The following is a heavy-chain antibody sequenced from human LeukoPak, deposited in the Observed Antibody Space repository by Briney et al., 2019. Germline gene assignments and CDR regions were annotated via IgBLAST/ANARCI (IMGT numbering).Heavy chain of an antibody. CDR2: INHNGNVN. CDR3: AGGLYDSSGYYQYYFEY. J-gene: IGHJ4*02. V-gene: IGHV3-7*03. CDR1: GFTFSSYW. D-gene: IGHD3-22*01. Sequence: GGSLRLSCAASGFTFSSYWMNWTRQAPGTGLEWVASINHNGNVNYYVDSVKGRFTISRDNAKNSLYLQMSNLRAEDTAVYYCAGGLYDSSGYYQYYFEYWGQGTLVTVSS.